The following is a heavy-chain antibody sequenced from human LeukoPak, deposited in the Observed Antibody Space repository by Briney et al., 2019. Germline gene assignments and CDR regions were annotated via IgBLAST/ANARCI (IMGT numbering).Heavy chain of an antibody. J-gene: IGHJ4*02. CDR3: ARDHGRYCSGGSCYFGGFFEY. CDR1: GFSFSGHW. D-gene: IGHD2-15*01. CDR2: ISPTGSTT. V-gene: IGHV3-74*01. Sequence: GGSLRLSCTASGFSFSGHWMHWARQLPGKGLVWVSRISPTGSTTSYADSVKGRFTISRDNAKNSLYLQMNSLRAEDTAVYYCARDHGRYCSGGSCYFGGFFEYWGQGTLGTVSS.